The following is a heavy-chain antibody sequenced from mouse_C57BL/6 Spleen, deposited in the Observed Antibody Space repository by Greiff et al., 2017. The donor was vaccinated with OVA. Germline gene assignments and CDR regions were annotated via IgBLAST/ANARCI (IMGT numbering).Heavy chain of an antibody. Sequence: VQLQQSGAELVKPGASVKLSCKASGYTFTEYSIHWVKQRSGQGLEWIGWFYPGSGSTKYNEKFKDKATLTADKSSSTVYMELSSVTSEDSAVYFCARHEAYSNWFAYWGQGTLVTVSA. J-gene: IGHJ3*01. D-gene: IGHD2-5*01. CDR1: GYTFTEYS. CDR3: ARHEAYSNWFAY. CDR2: FYPGSGST. V-gene: IGHV1-62-2*01.